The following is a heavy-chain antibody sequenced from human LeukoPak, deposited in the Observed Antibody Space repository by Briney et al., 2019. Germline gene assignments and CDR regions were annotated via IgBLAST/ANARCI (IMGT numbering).Heavy chain of an antibody. J-gene: IGHJ3*02. V-gene: IGHV1-69*01. D-gene: IGHD6-19*01. CDR3: ARVVSPVAYDAFDI. CDR2: IIPIFGTA. CDR1: GGTFSSYA. Sequence: ASVKVSCKASGGTFSSYAISWVRQAPGQGLEWMGGIIPIFGTANYAQKFQGRVTITADESTSTAYMELSSLRSEDTAVYYCARVVSPVAYDAFDIWGQGTMVTVSS.